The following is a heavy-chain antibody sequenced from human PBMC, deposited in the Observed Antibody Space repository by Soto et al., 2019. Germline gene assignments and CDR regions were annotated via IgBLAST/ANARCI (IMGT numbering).Heavy chain of an antibody. Sequence: WETLSLTCTVSGGSISSYYWSWIRQPPGKGLEWIGYIYYSGSTNYNPSLKGRVTISVDTSKNQFSLKLNSVTAADTAVYYCARSPRGCSSTSCLDYWGQGTLVTVSS. CDR1: GGSISSYY. J-gene: IGHJ4*02. D-gene: IGHD2-2*01. CDR2: IYYSGST. V-gene: IGHV4-59*01. CDR3: ARSPRGCSSTSCLDY.